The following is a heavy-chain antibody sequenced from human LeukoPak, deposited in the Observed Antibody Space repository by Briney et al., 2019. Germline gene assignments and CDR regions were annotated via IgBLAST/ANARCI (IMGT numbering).Heavy chain of an antibody. D-gene: IGHD6-13*01. CDR3: AKDKARAADYYFDY. CDR2: ISYDGSNK. V-gene: IGHV3-30-3*01. Sequence: PGGSLRLSCAASGFTFSSYAMSWVRQAPGKGLEWVAVISYDGSNKYYADSVKGRFTISRDNSKNTLYLQMNSLRPEDTAVYYCAKDKARAADYYFDYWGHGTLVTVSS. CDR1: GFTFSSYA. J-gene: IGHJ4*01.